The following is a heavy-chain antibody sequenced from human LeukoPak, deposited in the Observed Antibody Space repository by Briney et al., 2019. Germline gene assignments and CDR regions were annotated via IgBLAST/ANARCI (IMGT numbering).Heavy chain of an antibody. CDR1: GYTFTGYY. V-gene: IGHV1-2*02. J-gene: IGHJ5*02. D-gene: IGHD2-8*01. CDR3: ARQDRVSPTFPNNWFDP. Sequence: ASVKVSCKASGYTFTGYYMHWVRQAPGQGLEWMGWINPNSGGTNYAPRFQGRVTMTRDTSFTTAYMELTRLTSDDTAVYYCARQDRVSPTFPNNWFDPWGQGTLVTVSS. CDR2: INPNSGGT.